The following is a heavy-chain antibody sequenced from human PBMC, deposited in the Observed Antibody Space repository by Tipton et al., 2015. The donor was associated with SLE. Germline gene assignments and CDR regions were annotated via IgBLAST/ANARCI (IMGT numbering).Heavy chain of an antibody. V-gene: IGHV3-48*03. CDR1: GFTFSSYE. J-gene: IGHJ4*02. CDR3: AKEGDFDDSAETSGAFDY. D-gene: IGHD4-17*01. Sequence: SLRLSCAASGFTFSSYEMNWVRQAPGKGLEWVSYISRSGSTIYYADSVKGRFTISRDNAKNSLYLQMNSLRAEDTAVYYCAKEGDFDDSAETSGAFDYGGQGALVTVSS. CDR2: ISRSGSTI.